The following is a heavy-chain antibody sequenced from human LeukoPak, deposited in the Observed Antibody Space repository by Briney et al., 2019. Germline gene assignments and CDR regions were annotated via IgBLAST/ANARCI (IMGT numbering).Heavy chain of an antibody. J-gene: IGHJ3*02. CDR2: ISGSGGST. D-gene: IGHD6-6*01. CDR3: AKSALSSSTGDPDAFDI. V-gene: IGHV3-23*01. Sequence: GGSLRLSCAASGFTFSSYAMSWVRRPPGKGLEWVSAISGSGGSTYYADSVKGRFTISRDNSKNTLYLQMNSLRAEDTAVYYCAKSALSSSTGDPDAFDIWGQGTMVTVSS. CDR1: GFTFSSYA.